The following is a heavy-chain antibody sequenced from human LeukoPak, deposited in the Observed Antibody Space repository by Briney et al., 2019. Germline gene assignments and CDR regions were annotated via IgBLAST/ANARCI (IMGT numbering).Heavy chain of an antibody. CDR1: GGSFSGYY. CDR2: INDIGDT. D-gene: IGHD3-10*01. V-gene: IGHV4-34*01. CDR3: ARLGSVGYYNYQYMDI. Sequence: SETLSLTCAVYGGSFSGYYWSWIRQPPGKGLEWIGEINDIGDTNYDPSLRSRVTISVDTSKNQFSLSLTSATAADTAVYFCARLGSVGYYNYQYMDIWGNGTTVTVSS. J-gene: IGHJ6*03.